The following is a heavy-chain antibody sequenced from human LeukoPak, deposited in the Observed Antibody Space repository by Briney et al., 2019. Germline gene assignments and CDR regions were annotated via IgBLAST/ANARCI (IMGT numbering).Heavy chain of an antibody. V-gene: IGHV1-24*01. CDR2: FDPEDGET. CDR3: ATLSPTAEWRWLYPSRFEC. J-gene: IGHJ4*01. Sequence: ASVKVSCTVSGYTLTELSMHWVRQAPGKGLEWMGGFDPEDGETIYAQRFQGRVTTTEDTSTDTAYMELSSLRSEDTAMYYCATLSPTAEWRWLYPSRFECWGQGNLGTGS. D-gene: IGHD6-19*01. CDR1: GYTLTELS.